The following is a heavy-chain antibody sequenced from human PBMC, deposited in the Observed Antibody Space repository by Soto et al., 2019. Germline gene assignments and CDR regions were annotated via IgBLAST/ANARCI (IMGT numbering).Heavy chain of an antibody. CDR3: ARHHCSSKSCYSGVGMDV. Sequence: GESLKISCKGSGYSFTSYWISWVRQMPGKGLEWMGRIDPSDSYTNYSPSFQGHVTISADKSISTAYLQWSSLKASDTAMYYCARHHCSSKSCYSGVGMDVWGQGTTVTVSS. CDR1: GYSFTSYW. D-gene: IGHD2-2*01. V-gene: IGHV5-10-1*01. CDR2: IDPSDSYT. J-gene: IGHJ6*02.